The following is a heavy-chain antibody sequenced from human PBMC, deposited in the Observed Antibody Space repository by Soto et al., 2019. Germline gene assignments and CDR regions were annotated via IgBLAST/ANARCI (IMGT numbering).Heavy chain of an antibody. J-gene: IGHJ4*02. CDR2: ISGSGGST. CDR1: GFTFSSYA. Sequence: GGSLRLSCAASGFTFSSYAMSWVRQAPGKGLEWVSAISGSGGSTYYADSAKGRFTISRDNSKNTLHLQMNSLRAEDTAVYYCAKDRFHAGEFDYWGQGTLVTVSS. V-gene: IGHV3-23*01. D-gene: IGHD4-17*01. CDR3: AKDRFHAGEFDY.